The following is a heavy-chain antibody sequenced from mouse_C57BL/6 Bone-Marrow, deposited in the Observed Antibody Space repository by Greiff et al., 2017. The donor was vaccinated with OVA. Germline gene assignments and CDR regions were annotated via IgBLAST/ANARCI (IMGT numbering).Heavy chain of an antibody. CDR3: ARKHYDYDRAMDY. CDR1: GYPFTSSW. J-gene: IGHJ4*01. CDR2: IYPGSGST. Sequence: VQLQQPGAELVKPGASVKMSCKASGYPFTSSWITWVKQGPGQGLGWIGDIYPGSGSTNYNEKFKGKATLTVDTSSSTAYMQLSSLTSEDSAVYYCARKHYDYDRAMDYWGQGTSVTVSS. V-gene: IGHV1-55*01. D-gene: IGHD2-4*01.